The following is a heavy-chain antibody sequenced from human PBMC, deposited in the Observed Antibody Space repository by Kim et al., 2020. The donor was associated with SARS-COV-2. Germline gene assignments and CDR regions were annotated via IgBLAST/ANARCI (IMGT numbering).Heavy chain of an antibody. V-gene: IGHV4-59*08. CDR2: IYYSGST. CDR1: GGSISSYY. Sequence: SETLSLTCTVSGGSISSYYWSWIRQPPGKGLEWIGYIYYSGSTNYNPSLKSRVTISVDTSKNQFSLKLSSVTAADTAVYYCARQGPDTYYYDSSGYTPFDYWGQGTLVTVSS. D-gene: IGHD3-22*01. J-gene: IGHJ4*02. CDR3: ARQGPDTYYYDSSGYTPFDY.